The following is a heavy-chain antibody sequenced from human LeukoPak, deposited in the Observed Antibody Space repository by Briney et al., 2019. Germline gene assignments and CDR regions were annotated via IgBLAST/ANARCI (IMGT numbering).Heavy chain of an antibody. CDR1: GFTFSSYA. J-gene: IGHJ4*02. CDR2: ISYDGSNK. Sequence: GGSLRLSCAASGFTFSSYAMHWVRQAPGKGLEWVAVISYDGSNKYYADSVKGRFTISRDNSKNTLYLQMNSLRAEDTAVYYCAKGRGLYSSSWPFDYWGQGTLVTVSS. D-gene: IGHD6-13*01. V-gene: IGHV3-30-3*01. CDR3: AKGRGLYSSSWPFDY.